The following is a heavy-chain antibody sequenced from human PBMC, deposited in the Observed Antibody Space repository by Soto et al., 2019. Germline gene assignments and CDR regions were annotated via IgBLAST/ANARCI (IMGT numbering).Heavy chain of an antibody. V-gene: IGHV4-34*01. CDR3: ARYARAIYYYDSSGSNLRYGMDV. J-gene: IGHJ6*02. CDR1: GGSFSGYY. D-gene: IGHD3-22*01. CDR2: INHSGST. Sequence: QVQLQQWGAGLLKPSETLSLTCAVYGGSFSGYYWSWIRQPPGKGLEWIGEINHSGSTNYNPSLKSRVTISVDTSKNQFSLKLSSVTAADTAVYYCARYARAIYYYDSSGSNLRYGMDVWGQGTTVTVSS.